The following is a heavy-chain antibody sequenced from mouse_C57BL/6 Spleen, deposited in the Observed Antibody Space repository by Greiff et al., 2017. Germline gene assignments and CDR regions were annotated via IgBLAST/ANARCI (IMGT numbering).Heavy chain of an antibody. D-gene: IGHD1-1*01. V-gene: IGHV1-61*01. CDR3: ARGVTTVVPGYFDV. CDR1: GYTFTSYW. CDR2: IYPSDSET. J-gene: IGHJ1*03. Sequence: QVQLQQPGAELVRPGSSVKLSCKASGYTFTSYWLDWVKQRPGQGLEWIGNIYPSDSETHYNQKFKDKATLTVDKSSSTAYMQLSSLTSEDSAVYYCARGVTTVVPGYFDVWGTGTTVTVSS.